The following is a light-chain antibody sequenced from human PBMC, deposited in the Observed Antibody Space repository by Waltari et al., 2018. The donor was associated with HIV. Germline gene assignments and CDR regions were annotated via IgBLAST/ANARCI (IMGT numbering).Light chain of an antibody. CDR1: TSNIGDNF. CDR3: AAWDDRLSGYV. Sequence: QSVLTQPPSASGTPGQRVTISCSGSTSNIGDNFVYWYQQPPGTAPKLLMYRNNQRPSGVPDRFSASKSGTSASLAISGLRSEDEAEYHCAAWDDRLSGYVFGTGTKVTVL. CDR2: RNN. J-gene: IGLJ1*01. V-gene: IGLV1-47*01.